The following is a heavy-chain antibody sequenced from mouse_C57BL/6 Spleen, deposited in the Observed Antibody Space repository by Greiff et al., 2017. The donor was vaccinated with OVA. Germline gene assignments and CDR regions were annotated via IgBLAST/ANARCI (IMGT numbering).Heavy chain of an antibody. V-gene: IGHV6-6*01. D-gene: IGHD1-1*01. CDR1: GFTFSDAW. CDR3: TGDYYGSSFTWFAY. CDR2: IRNKANNHAT. Sequence: EVQVVESGGGLVQPGGSMKLSCAASGFTFSDAWMDWVRQSPEKGLEWVAEIRNKANNHATYYAESVKGRFTISRDDSKSSVYLQMNSLRAEDTGIYYCTGDYYGSSFTWFAYWGQGTLVTVSA. J-gene: IGHJ3*01.